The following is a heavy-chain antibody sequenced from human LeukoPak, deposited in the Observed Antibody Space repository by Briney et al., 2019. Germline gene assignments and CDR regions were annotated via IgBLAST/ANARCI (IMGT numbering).Heavy chain of an antibody. CDR2: INHSGST. D-gene: IGHD2-2*01. V-gene: IGHV4-34*01. CDR1: GGSFSGYY. CDR3: ARRGYCSSTSCYDY. J-gene: IGHJ4*02. Sequence: SETLSLTCAVYGGSFSGYYWSWIRQPPGKGLVWIGEINHSGSTNYNPSLKSRVTISVDTSKNQFSLKLSSVTAADTAVYYCARRGYCSSTSCYDYWGQGTLVTVSS.